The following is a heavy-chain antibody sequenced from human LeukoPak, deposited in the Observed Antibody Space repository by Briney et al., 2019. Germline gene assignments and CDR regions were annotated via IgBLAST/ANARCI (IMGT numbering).Heavy chain of an antibody. Sequence: SETLSLTCAVYGGSFSGYYWSWIRQPPGKGLEWIGEINHSGSTNYNPSLKSRITISVDTSKNQFSLQLNSVTPEDTAVYYCAREPGSSSWSEFDYWGQGTLVTVPS. V-gene: IGHV4-34*01. CDR3: AREPGSSSWSEFDY. CDR1: GGSFSGYY. D-gene: IGHD6-13*01. CDR2: INHSGST. J-gene: IGHJ4*02.